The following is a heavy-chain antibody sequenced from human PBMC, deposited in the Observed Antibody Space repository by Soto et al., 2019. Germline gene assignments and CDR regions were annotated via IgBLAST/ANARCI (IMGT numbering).Heavy chain of an antibody. V-gene: IGHV1-46*02. D-gene: IGHD2-21*02. J-gene: IGHJ3*02. CDR2: MTPSDGST. Sequence: ASVKVSFKISGDIFNNYYMHWVRKAXGQGLEWMGVMTPSDGSTNYAQXFQGRVTMTRDTSTRTVYVELSSLRSEDTAVYYCAKHGGGDCSNGFDIWGQGTKVTVSS. CDR1: GDIFNNYY. CDR3: AKHGGGDCSNGFDI.